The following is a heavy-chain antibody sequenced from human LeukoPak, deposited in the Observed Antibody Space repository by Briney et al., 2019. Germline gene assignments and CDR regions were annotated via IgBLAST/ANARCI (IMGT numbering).Heavy chain of an antibody. D-gene: IGHD3-9*01. Sequence: GGSLRLSCAASGFTFSTYGMHWVRQAPGKGLEWVAVISFDGSNKYYADSVKGRFTISRDNAKNSLYLQMNSLRAEDTAVYYCARAKRAYYDILTGYYPSAGPFDYWGQGTLVTVSS. J-gene: IGHJ4*02. CDR2: ISFDGSNK. V-gene: IGHV3-30*03. CDR3: ARAKRAYYDILTGYYPSAGPFDY. CDR1: GFTFSTYG.